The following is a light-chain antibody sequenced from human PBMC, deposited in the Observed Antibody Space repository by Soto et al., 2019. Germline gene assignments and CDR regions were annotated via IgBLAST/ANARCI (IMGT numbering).Light chain of an antibody. CDR1: QSISSY. CDR2: AAS. CDR3: QQSYSTVLFA. V-gene: IGKV1-39*01. Sequence: DIQMTQSPSSLSASVGDRVTITCRASQSISSYLNWYQQKPGKAPKLLIYAASSLQTGVPSRFISSGSGTYFTLTTSSLQPEDFATYYCQQSYSTVLFAFGPGTKVDIK. J-gene: IGKJ3*01.